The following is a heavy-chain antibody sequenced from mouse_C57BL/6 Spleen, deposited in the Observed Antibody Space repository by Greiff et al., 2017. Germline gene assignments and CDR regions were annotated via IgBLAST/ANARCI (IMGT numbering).Heavy chain of an antibody. CDR3: ARSGIYYYGRYYFGY. Sequence: QVQLQQPGAELVKPGASVKMSCKASGYTFTSYWITWVKQRPGQGLEWIGDIYPGSGSTNYNEKFKSKATLTVDTSSSTAYMQLSSLTSEDSAVYYCARSGIYYYGRYYFGYWGQGTTLTVSS. J-gene: IGHJ2*01. V-gene: IGHV1-55*01. CDR1: GYTFTSYW. D-gene: IGHD1-1*01. CDR2: IYPGSGST.